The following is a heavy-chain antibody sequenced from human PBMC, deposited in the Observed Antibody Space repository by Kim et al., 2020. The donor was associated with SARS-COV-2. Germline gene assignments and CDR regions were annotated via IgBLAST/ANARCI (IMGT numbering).Heavy chain of an antibody. J-gene: IGHJ4*02. CDR2: IWYDGSNK. CDR3: ACESVRVRDYGVIDY. V-gene: IGHV3-33*08. Sequence: GGSLRLSCAASGFTFSSYGMHWVRQAPGKGLEWVAVIWYDGSNKYYADSVKGRFTISRDNSKNTLYLQMNSLRAEDTAVYYCACESVRVRDYGVIDYWGQGTLVTVSS. CDR1: GFTFSSYG. D-gene: IGHD4-17*01.